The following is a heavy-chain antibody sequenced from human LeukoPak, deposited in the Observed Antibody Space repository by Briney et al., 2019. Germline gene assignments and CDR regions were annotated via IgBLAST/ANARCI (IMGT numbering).Heavy chain of an antibody. V-gene: IGHV3-13*01. CDR1: GFTFIDYD. J-gene: IGHJ4*02. CDR2: IGIRGDT. CDR3: ARGGIQVFVTDEFAY. Sequence: GGSLRLSCAASGFTFIDYDMHWVRQVIGKGLEWVSAIGIRGDTHYSGSVKGRFTISRENAESSLYLQMNSLRAEDTAVYYCARGGIQVFVTDEFAYWGQGPLVTVSS. D-gene: IGHD5-18*01.